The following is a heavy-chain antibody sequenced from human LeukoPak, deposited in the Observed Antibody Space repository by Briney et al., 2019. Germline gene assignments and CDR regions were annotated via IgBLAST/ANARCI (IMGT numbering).Heavy chain of an antibody. CDR2: ISGSGGST. V-gene: IGHV3-23*01. D-gene: IGHD6-13*01. Sequence: GGSLRLSCAASGFTVSSNYMSWVRQAPGKGLEWVSAISGSGGSTYYADSVKGRFTISRDNSKNTLYLQMNSLRAEDTAVYYRAKDNEPTSAGTVDYWGQGTLVTVSS. CDR1: GFTVSSNY. CDR3: AKDNEPTSAGTVDY. J-gene: IGHJ4*02.